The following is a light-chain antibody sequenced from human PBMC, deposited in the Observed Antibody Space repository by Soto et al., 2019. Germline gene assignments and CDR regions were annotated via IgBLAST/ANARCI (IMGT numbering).Light chain of an antibody. V-gene: IGKV1-5*01. CDR3: QQYSSFSRT. CDR1: QSISSW. Sequence: DIQMTQSPSTLSASVGDRVTITCRASQSISSWLAWYQQKPRKAPKLLIHGASSLKSGVPSRFSGSGSGTEFTLTISSLQPDDFATYYCQQYSSFSRTFGQGTKVEMK. CDR2: GAS. J-gene: IGKJ1*01.